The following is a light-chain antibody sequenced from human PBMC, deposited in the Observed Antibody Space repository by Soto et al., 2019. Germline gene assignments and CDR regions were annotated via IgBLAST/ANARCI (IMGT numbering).Light chain of an antibody. CDR3: QQYNIYSLT. Sequence: DIQMTQSPSTLSASVGDRVTITCRASQSISSWLAWYQQNPGKAPKPLIYKASRLESGVPSRFGGSGSGTEFPLPISSLQPDNFATYYCQQYNIYSLTFGGGTKV. V-gene: IGKV1-5*03. J-gene: IGKJ4*01. CDR2: KAS. CDR1: QSISSW.